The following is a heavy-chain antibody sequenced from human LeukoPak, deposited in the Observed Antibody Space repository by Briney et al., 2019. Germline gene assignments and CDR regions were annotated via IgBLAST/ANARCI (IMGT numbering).Heavy chain of an antibody. CDR2: IRYDGSNK. CDR1: GFTFSSYG. CDR3: AKDEASRIAVAGFFDY. Sequence: PGGSLRLSCAASGFTFSSYGMHWVRQDPGKGLEWVAFIRYDGSNKYYADSVKGRFTISRDNSKNTLYLQMNSLRAEDTAVYYCAKDEASRIAVAGFFDYWGQGTLVTVSS. V-gene: IGHV3-30*02. J-gene: IGHJ4*02. D-gene: IGHD6-19*01.